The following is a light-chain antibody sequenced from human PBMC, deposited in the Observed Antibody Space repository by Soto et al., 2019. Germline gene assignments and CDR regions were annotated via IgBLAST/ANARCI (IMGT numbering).Light chain of an antibody. CDR3: QQYNSYSGT. J-gene: IGKJ1*01. V-gene: IGKV1-5*03. Sequence: DIQMTQSPSSLSASVGDRVTITCRASESISTWLAWYQQKPGKAPKLLIYGASSLESGVPPRFSGDGSGTEFTLTISSLQPDDFATYYCQQYNSYSGTFGQGTKVDIK. CDR2: GAS. CDR1: ESISTW.